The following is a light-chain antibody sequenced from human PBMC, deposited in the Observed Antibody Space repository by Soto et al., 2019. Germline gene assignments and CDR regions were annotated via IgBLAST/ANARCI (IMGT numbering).Light chain of an antibody. CDR3: SSYAGSSNVV. CDR2: EVS. CDR1: SSDVGNYNY. Sequence: QSALTQPPSASRSPGQSVTISCTGTSSDVGNYNYVSWYQQHPGKAPKLMIYEVSKRPSGVPDRFSGSKSCNTASLTVSGLQAEDEADYYCSSYAGSSNVVFGGGTKLTVL. V-gene: IGLV2-8*02. J-gene: IGLJ2*01.